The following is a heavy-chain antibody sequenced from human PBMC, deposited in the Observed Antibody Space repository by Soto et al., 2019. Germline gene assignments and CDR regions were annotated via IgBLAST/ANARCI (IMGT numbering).Heavy chain of an antibody. CDR2: IWYDGTSK. V-gene: IGHV3-33*01. CDR1: GFTFSNYV. D-gene: IGHD1-7*01. Sequence: GGSRRRSWAASGFTFSNYVVHWGGQAPGKGLEWVAVIWYDGTSKYYADSVKGRFTISRDNSKNMLYLQMNSLRAEDTAVYYCARGPGTTDYFDYWGQGTLVTVSS. CDR3: ARGPGTTDYFDY. J-gene: IGHJ4*02.